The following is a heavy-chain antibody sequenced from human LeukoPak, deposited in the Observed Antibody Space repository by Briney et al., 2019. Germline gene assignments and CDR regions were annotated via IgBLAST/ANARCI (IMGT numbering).Heavy chain of an antibody. Sequence: GASVKVSCKASGYTFTGYYIHWVRQAPGQGLEWMGWINPNSGGTNYAQKFQGRVTMTRDTSISTVCMELSRLRSDDTAVYYCARGMDGAPPAFDYWGQGTLVTVSS. D-gene: IGHD4-17*01. CDR2: INPNSGGT. V-gene: IGHV1-2*02. J-gene: IGHJ4*02. CDR1: GYTFTGYY. CDR3: ARGMDGAPPAFDY.